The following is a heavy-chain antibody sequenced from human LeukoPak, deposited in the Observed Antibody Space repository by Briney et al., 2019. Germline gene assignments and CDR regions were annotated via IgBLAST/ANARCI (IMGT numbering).Heavy chain of an antibody. CDR1: GGSISSYY. D-gene: IGHD4-17*01. V-gene: IGHV4-4*07. Sequence: PSETLSLTCTVSGGSISSYYWSWIRQPAGKGLEWIGRIYTSGSTNYNPSLKSRVTMSVDTSKNQFSLKLSSVTAADTAVYYCARLPARHYDYGDYGDYYYYMDVWGKGTTVTVSS. J-gene: IGHJ6*03. CDR3: ARLPARHYDYGDYGDYYYYMDV. CDR2: IYTSGST.